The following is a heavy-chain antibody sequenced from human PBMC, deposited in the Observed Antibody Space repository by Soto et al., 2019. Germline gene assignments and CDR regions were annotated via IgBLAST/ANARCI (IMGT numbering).Heavy chain of an antibody. V-gene: IGHV4-59*01. Sequence: SETLSLTCTVSGGSISSYYWSWIRQPPGKGLEWIGYIYYSGSTNYNPSLKSQVTISVDTSKNQFSLKLSSVTAADTAVYYCARQQWLVLNAFDIWGQGTMVTVSS. J-gene: IGHJ3*02. CDR2: IYYSGST. D-gene: IGHD6-19*01. CDR1: GGSISSYY. CDR3: ARQQWLVLNAFDI.